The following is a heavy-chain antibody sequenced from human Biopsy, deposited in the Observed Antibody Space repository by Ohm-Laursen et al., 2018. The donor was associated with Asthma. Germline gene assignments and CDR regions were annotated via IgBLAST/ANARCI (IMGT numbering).Heavy chain of an antibody. V-gene: IGHV3-30*03. CDR2: ISYGGSNK. J-gene: IGHJ4*02. Sequence: SLRLSCTASGFTFSSYGMHWVRQAPGKGLEWVAVISYGGSNKYYADSVKGRFTISRDNSKNTLYLQMNSLRAEDTAVYYCASQSSGPDFWSGYYYFDYWGQGTLVTVSS. CDR3: ASQSSGPDFWSGYYYFDY. D-gene: IGHD3-3*01. CDR1: GFTFSSYG.